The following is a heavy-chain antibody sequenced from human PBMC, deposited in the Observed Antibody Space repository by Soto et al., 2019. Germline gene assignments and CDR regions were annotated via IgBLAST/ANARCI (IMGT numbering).Heavy chain of an antibody. Sequence: GGSLRLSCAASGFTFSSYSMNWVRQAPGKGLEWVSSISSSSSYIYYADSVKGRFTISRDNAKNSLYLQMNSLRAEDTAVYYSAKGGDGYNWNAFDIWGQGTMVTVSS. CDR2: ISSSSSYI. CDR1: GFTFSSYS. CDR3: AKGGDGYNWNAFDI. V-gene: IGHV3-21*01. D-gene: IGHD1-1*01. J-gene: IGHJ3*02.